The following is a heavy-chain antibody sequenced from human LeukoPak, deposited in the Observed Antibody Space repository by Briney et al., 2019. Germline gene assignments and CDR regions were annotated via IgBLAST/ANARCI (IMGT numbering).Heavy chain of an antibody. Sequence: GGSLRLSCAASGFTFSDYYMSWIRQAPGKGLEWVSYISSSGSTIYYADPVKGRFTISRDNAKNSLYLQMNSLRAEDTAVYYCTSLAEGYSYYDSSGYPFDYWGQGTLVTVSS. D-gene: IGHD3-22*01. CDR1: GFTFSDYY. CDR3: TSLAEGYSYYDSSGYPFDY. J-gene: IGHJ4*02. CDR2: ISSSGSTI. V-gene: IGHV3-11*01.